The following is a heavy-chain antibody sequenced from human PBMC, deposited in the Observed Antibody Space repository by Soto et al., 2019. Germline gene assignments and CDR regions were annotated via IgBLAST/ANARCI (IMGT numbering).Heavy chain of an antibody. Sequence: ASVKVSCKASGDTFSNYAITLVRQAPGQGLEWMGTIIPIFGTAHSAQKFQGRVTITADESTSTAYMELSSLRSEDTAVYYCVRVGSSSWYNYFDYWGQGTLVTVSS. CDR3: VRVGSSSWYNYFDY. CDR1: GDTFSNYA. V-gene: IGHV1-69*13. D-gene: IGHD6-13*01. CDR2: IIPIFGTA. J-gene: IGHJ4*02.